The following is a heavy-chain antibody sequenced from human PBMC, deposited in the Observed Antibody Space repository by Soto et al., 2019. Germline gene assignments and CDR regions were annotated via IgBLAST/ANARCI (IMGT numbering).Heavy chain of an antibody. CDR1: GGSISSYY. J-gene: IGHJ6*02. CDR2: IYYSGST. D-gene: IGHD5-12*01. CDR3: ARDGGYNRIYYGMDV. V-gene: IGHV4-59*01. Sequence: SETLSLTCTVSGGSISSYYWSWIRQPPGKGLEWIGYIYYSGSTNYNPSLKSRVTISVDTSKNQFSLKLSSVTAADTSVYYCARDGGYNRIYYGMDVWGQGTTVTVSS.